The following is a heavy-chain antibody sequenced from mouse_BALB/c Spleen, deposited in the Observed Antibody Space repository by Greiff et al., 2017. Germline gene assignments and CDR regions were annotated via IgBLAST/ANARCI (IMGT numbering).Heavy chain of an antibody. Sequence: DVMLVESGVGLVQPGGSRKLSCAASGFTFSSFGMHWVRQAPEKGLEWVAYISSGSSTIYYADTVKGRFTISRDNPKNTLFLQMTSLRSEDTAMYYCAREYGNYPAWFAYWGQGTLVTVSA. V-gene: IGHV5-17*02. J-gene: IGHJ3*01. CDR1: GFTFSSFG. CDR2: ISSGSSTI. D-gene: IGHD2-10*02. CDR3: AREYGNYPAWFAY.